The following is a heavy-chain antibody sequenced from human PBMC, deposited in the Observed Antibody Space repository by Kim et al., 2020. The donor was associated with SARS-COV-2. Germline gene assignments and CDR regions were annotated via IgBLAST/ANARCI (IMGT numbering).Heavy chain of an antibody. J-gene: IGHJ6*02. D-gene: IGHD6-19*01. V-gene: IGHV3-23*01. Sequence: VKGRFTISRDNSKSTLHLQMNSLRAEDTAVYYCAKPVYSSGWRYYGMDVWGQGTTVTVSS. CDR3: AKPVYSSGWRYYGMDV.